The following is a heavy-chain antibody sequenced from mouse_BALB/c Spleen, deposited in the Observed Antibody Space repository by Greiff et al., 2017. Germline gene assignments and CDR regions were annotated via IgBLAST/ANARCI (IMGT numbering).Heavy chain of an antibody. V-gene: IGHV5-17*02. CDR2: ISSGSSTI. Sequence: EVKLMESGGGLVQPGGSRKLSCAASGFTFSSFGMHWVRQAPEKGLEWVAYISSGSSTIYYADTVKGRFTISRDNPKNTLFLQMTSLRSEDTAMYYCARGPTGNWYFDVWGAGTTVTVSS. CDR3: ARGPTGNWYFDV. J-gene: IGHJ1*01. CDR1: GFTFSSFG. D-gene: IGHD4-1*02.